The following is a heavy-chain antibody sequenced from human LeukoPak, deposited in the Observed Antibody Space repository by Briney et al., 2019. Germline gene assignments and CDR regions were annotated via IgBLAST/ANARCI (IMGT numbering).Heavy chain of an antibody. J-gene: IGHJ4*02. Sequence: PGGSLRLSCAASGFTFSSYDMHWVRQATGKGLEWVSAIGTAGDTYYPGSVKGRFTISRENAKNPLYLQMNSLRAGDTAVYYCARGQRGMTTVTPLDYWGQGTLVTVSS. V-gene: IGHV3-13*01. CDR3: ARGQRGMTTVTPLDY. CDR2: IGTAGDT. D-gene: IGHD4-17*01. CDR1: GFTFSSYD.